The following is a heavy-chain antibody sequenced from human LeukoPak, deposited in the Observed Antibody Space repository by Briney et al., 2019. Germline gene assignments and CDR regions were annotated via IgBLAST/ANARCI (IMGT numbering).Heavy chain of an antibody. J-gene: IGHJ5*02. V-gene: IGHV4-61*02. Sequence: SQTLSLTCTVSGGSISSGSYYWSWIRQPAGKGLEWIGRIYTSGSTNYNPSLKSRVTISVDTSKNQFSLKLGSVTAADTAVYYCARSTMIEENWFDPWGQGTLVTVFS. CDR2: IYTSGST. CDR1: GGSISSGSYY. D-gene: IGHD3-22*01. CDR3: ARSTMIEENWFDP.